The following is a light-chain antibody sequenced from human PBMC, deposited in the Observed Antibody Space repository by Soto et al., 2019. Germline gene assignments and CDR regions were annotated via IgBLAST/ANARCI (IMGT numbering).Light chain of an antibody. CDR2: EVV. J-gene: IGLJ2*01. Sequence: QSALTQPSSASGSPGQSVTISCTGTINDVGGYNYVSWYQHYPGEAPKLMIYEVVKRPSGVPDRFSGSKSGNTASLTVSGLQAEDEADYYCCSYAGHTNVLFGGGTKVTVL. CDR1: INDVGGYNY. CDR3: CSYAGHTNVL. V-gene: IGLV2-8*01.